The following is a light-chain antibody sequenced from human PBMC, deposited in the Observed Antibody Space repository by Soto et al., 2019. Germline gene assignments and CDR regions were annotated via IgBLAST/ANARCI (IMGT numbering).Light chain of an antibody. V-gene: IGKV3-20*01. Sequence: EIVLTQSPGTLSLSPGERATLYCRASQSVGSNYLAWCQQKPGQAPRVLIYGASSRATGIPDRFSGSGSGADFTLTISRLEPEDFAVYYCQQYNTSPFTFGPGTKVDIK. J-gene: IGKJ3*01. CDR2: GAS. CDR3: QQYNTSPFT. CDR1: QSVGSNY.